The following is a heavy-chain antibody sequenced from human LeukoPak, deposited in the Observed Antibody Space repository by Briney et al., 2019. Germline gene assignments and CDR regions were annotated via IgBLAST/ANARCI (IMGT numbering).Heavy chain of an antibody. CDR1: GFTFDDYA. Sequence: GGSLRLPCAASGFTFDDYAMHWVRQAPGKGLEWVSGISWNSGSIGYADSVKGRFTISRDNAKNSLYLQMNSLRAEDMALYYCAKDQSHDYGDYSYFDYWGQGTLVTVSS. CDR2: ISWNSGSI. CDR3: AKDQSHDYGDYSYFDY. D-gene: IGHD4-17*01. V-gene: IGHV3-9*03. J-gene: IGHJ4*02.